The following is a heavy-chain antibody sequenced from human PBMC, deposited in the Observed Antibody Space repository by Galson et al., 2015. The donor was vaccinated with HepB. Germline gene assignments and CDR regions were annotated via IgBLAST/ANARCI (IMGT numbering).Heavy chain of an antibody. CDR1: GGSISSYY. D-gene: IGHD3-3*01. J-gene: IGHJ6*02. Sequence: ETLSLTCTVSGGSISSYYWNWIRQPPGKGLEWIGYIHYSGSTIYSPSLKSRVTISVDTSKNQFSLKVRSVTAADTAVYYCASLSFFGYGMDVWGQGTTVTVSS. CDR2: IHYSGST. CDR3: ASLSFFGYGMDV. V-gene: IGHV4-59*01.